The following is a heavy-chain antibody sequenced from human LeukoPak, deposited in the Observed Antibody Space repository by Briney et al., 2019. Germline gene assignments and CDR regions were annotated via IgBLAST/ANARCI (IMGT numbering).Heavy chain of an antibody. V-gene: IGHV4-4*02. CDR1: GGSISSSNW. CDR3: ARIVVVPAAIEYYFDY. D-gene: IGHD2-2*01. Sequence: SGTLSLTCAVSGGSISSSNWWSWVRQPPGKGVEWIGKIYHSGNTNYKPSLKSRVTIAVDKSKNQLSPKLSSVPAADTAVYYCARIVVVPAAIEYYFDYWGQGTLVTVSS. CDR2: IYHSGNT. J-gene: IGHJ4*02.